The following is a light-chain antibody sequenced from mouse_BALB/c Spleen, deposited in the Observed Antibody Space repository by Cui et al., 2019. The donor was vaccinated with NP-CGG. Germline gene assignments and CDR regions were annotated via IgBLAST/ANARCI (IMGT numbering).Light chain of an antibody. CDR2: GTN. Sequence: QAVVTQESAITTSPGETVTLTCRSSTGAVTTNNFANWVQEKPDHLFTGLIGGTNNRAPGVPARFSGSLIGDKAALTITGAQTEDEATYFCALWYSNHWVFGGGTKLTVL. V-gene: IGLV1*01. CDR1: TGAVTTNNF. CDR3: ALWYSNHWV. J-gene: IGLJ1*01.